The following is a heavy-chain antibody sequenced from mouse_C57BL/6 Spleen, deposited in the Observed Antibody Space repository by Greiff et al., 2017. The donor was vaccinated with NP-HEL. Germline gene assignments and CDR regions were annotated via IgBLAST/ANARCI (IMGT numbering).Heavy chain of an antibody. J-gene: IGHJ2*01. CDR1: GYTFTSYW. CDR3: AREGETGADY. Sequence: QVQLQQPGAELVRPGSSVKLSCKASGYTFTSYWMHWVKQRPIQGLEWIGNIDPSDSETHYNQKFKDKATLTVDKSSSTADMQLSSLTSEDSAVYYCAREGETGADYWGQGTTLTVSS. V-gene: IGHV1-52*01. CDR2: IDPSDSET. D-gene: IGHD4-1*01.